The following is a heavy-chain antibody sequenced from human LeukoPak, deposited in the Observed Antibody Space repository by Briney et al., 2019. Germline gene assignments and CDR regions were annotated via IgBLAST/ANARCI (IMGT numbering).Heavy chain of an antibody. CDR2: ISSSGSTI. J-gene: IGHJ4*02. V-gene: IGHV3-48*03. CDR3: AKESGDCSSTSCYAGLGDY. CDR1: GFTFSSYE. Sequence: GGSLRLSCAASGFTFSSYEMNWVRQAPGKGLEWVSYISSSGSTIYYADSVKGRFTISRDNAKNSLYLQMNSLRAEDTAVYYCAKESGDCSSTSCYAGLGDYWGQGTLVTVSS. D-gene: IGHD2-2*01.